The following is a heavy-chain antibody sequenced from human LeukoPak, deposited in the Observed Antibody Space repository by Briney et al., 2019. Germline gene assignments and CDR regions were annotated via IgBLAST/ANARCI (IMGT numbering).Heavy chain of an antibody. V-gene: IGHV4-4*07. J-gene: IGHJ5*02. D-gene: IGHD3-10*01. CDR3: ARGGNYYDSGSYYWFDP. Sequence: SETLSLTCTVSGSSTSTYYWSWIRQPAGKGLEWIGRIYTSGSTNYNPSLKSRVTMSIDTSKNQFSLKLSSVTAADTAVYFCARGGNYYDSGSYYWFDPWGQGTLVTVSS. CDR1: GSSTSTYY. CDR2: IYTSGST.